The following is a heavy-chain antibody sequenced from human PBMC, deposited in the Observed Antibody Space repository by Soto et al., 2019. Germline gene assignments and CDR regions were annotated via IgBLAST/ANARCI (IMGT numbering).Heavy chain of an antibody. CDR1: GFTFSSYS. V-gene: IGHV3-21*01. J-gene: IGHJ6*02. CDR3: ARVGGVITTFGVVIRDLYYYYGMDV. Sequence: PGGSLRLSCAASGFTFSSYSMNWVRQAPGKGLEWVSSISSSSSYIYYADSVKGRFTISRDNAKNSLYLQMNSLRAEDTAVYYCARVGGVITTFGVVIRDLYYYYGMDVWGQGTTVTVSS. CDR2: ISSSSSYI. D-gene: IGHD3-3*01.